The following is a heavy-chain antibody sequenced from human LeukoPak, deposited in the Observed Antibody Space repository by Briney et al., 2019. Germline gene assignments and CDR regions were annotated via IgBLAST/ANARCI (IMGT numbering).Heavy chain of an antibody. CDR3: ARLRLGYCSSTSCHLVSDYYGMDV. J-gene: IGHJ6*04. V-gene: IGHV4-34*01. CDR2: INHSGGT. D-gene: IGHD2-2*01. CDR1: GGSFSGYY. Sequence: SETLSLTCAVYGGSFSGYYWSWIRQPPGKGLEWIGEINHSGGTNYNPSLKSRVTISVDTSKNQFSLKLSSVTAADTAVYYCARLRLGYCSSTSCHLVSDYYGMDVWGKGTTVTVSS.